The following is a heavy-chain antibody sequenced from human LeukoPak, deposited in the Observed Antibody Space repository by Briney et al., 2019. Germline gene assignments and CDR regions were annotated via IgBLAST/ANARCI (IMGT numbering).Heavy chain of an antibody. CDR3: ARDKHSVGYYYDSSTDAFDI. CDR2: ISSSSSTI. Sequence: GGSLRLSCAASGFTFSSYSMNWVRQAPGKGLEWVSYISSSSSTIYYADSVKGRFTISRDNAKNSLYLQMNSLRDEDTAVYYCARDKHSVGYYYDSSTDAFDIWGQGTMVTVSS. V-gene: IGHV3-48*02. D-gene: IGHD3-22*01. CDR1: GFTFSSYS. J-gene: IGHJ3*02.